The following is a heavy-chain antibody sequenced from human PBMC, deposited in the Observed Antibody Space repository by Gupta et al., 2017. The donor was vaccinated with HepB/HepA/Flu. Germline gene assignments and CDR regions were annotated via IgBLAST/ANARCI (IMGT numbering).Heavy chain of an antibody. CDR1: GGSFSGYY. D-gene: IGHD3-3*01. V-gene: IGHV4-34*01. CDR3: ARVTSVLRFLEWGAKRFVGYFDY. Sequence: QVQLQQWGAGLLKPSETLSLTCAVYGGSFSGYYWSWIRQPPGKGLEWIGEINHSGSTNYNPSLKSRVTISVDTSKNQLSLKLSSVTAADTAVYYCARVTSVLRFLEWGAKRFVGYFDYWGQGTLVTVSS. J-gene: IGHJ4*02. CDR2: INHSGST.